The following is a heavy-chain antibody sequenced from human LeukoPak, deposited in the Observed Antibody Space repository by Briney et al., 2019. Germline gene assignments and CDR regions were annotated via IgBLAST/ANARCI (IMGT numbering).Heavy chain of an antibody. V-gene: IGHV1-24*01. CDR1: GYTLTELS. D-gene: IGHD3-9*01. J-gene: IGHJ4*02. CDR2: FDPEDGET. Sequence: GASVKVSCKVSGYTLTELSMHWVRQAPGKGLEWMGGFDPEDGETIYAQKFQGRVTMTEDTSTDTAYMELSSLRSEDTAVYYCATDRPYYDILTGYSPGFDYWGQGTLVTVSS. CDR3: ATDRPYYDILTGYSPGFDY.